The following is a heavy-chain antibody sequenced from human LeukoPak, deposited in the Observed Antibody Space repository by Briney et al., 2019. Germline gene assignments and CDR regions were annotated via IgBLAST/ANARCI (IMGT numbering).Heavy chain of an antibody. CDR2: IYTGGST. CDR3: ARGEGAYYQAY. J-gene: IGHJ4*02. D-gene: IGHD1-26*01. Sequence: GGSLRLSCAASGLTVSSNYMSWVRQAPGKRLEWVSSIYTGGSTYYADSVKGRFTISRDNSNNTLYLQMNSLRAEDTAVYYCARGEGAYYQAYWGQGALVTVSS. V-gene: IGHV3-53*01. CDR1: GLTVSSNY.